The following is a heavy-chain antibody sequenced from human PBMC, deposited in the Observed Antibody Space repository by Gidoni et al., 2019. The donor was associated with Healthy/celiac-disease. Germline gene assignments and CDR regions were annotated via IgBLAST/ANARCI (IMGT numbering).Heavy chain of an antibody. CDR1: GGTFSSYA. V-gene: IGHV1-69*01. Sequence: QVQLVQSGAEVKKPGSSVQVSCKASGGTFSSYAISWVRQAPGQGLEWMGGIIPIFGTANYAQKFQGRVTITADESTSTAYMELSSLRSEDTAVYYCARDLTDEPGSGYYGMDVWGQGTTVTVSS. CDR2: IIPIFGTA. CDR3: ARDLTDEPGSGYYGMDV. J-gene: IGHJ6*02. D-gene: IGHD2-15*01.